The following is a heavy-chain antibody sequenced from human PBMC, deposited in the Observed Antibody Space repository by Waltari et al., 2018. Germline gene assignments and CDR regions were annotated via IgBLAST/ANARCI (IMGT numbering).Heavy chain of an antibody. CDR1: GFTFSSYW. CDR3: ARVGDSSSWYPTKYYYYYGMDV. D-gene: IGHD6-13*01. V-gene: IGHV3-74*01. J-gene: IGHJ6*02. CDR2: INSDGSST. Sequence: EVQLVESGGGLVQPGGSLRLSCAASGFTFSSYWMHWVAQPPGRGRFGVSRINSDGSSTSYADSVKGRFTISRDNAKNTLYLQMNSLRAEDTAVYYCARVGDSSSWYPTKYYYYYGMDVWGQGTTVTVSS.